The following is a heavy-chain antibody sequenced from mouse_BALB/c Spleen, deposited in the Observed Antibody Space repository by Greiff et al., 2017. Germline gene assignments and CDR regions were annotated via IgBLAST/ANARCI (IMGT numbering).Heavy chain of an antibody. CDR2: IWSDGST. D-gene: IGHD2-4*01. CDR1: GFSLTSYG. V-gene: IGHV2-6-2*01. J-gene: IGHJ2*01. Sequence: VQLQESGPDLVAPSQSLSITCTVSGFSLTSYGVHWVRQPPGKGLEWLVVIWSDGSTTYNSALKSRLSISKDNSKSQVFLKMNSLQTDDTAMYYCARHGDYGDYFDYWGQGTTLTVSS. CDR3: ARHGDYGDYFDY.